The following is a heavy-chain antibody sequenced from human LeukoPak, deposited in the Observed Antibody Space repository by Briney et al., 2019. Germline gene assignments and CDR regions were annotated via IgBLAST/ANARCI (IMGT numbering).Heavy chain of an antibody. J-gene: IGHJ4*02. Sequence: PGGSLRLSCAASGFTFSGSAMHWVRQAPGKGLEWVSAISGSGGSTYYADSVKGRFTISRDNSKNTLYLQMNSLRAEDTAVYYCAKEQGSSGYYFDYWGQGTLVTVSS. CDR2: ISGSGGST. CDR1: GFTFSGSA. CDR3: AKEQGSSGYYFDY. D-gene: IGHD3-22*01. V-gene: IGHV3-23*01.